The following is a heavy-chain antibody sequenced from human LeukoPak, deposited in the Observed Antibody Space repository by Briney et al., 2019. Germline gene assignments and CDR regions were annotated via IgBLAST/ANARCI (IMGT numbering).Heavy chain of an antibody. CDR1: GFTFSSYA. Sequence: VGSLRLSCAASGFTFSSYAMSWVRQAPGKGLEWVSAISGSGGSTYYADSVKDRFTISRDNSKNTLYLQMNSLRAEDTAVYYCAKDYDFWSGGGFDYWGQGTLVTVSS. CDR2: ISGSGGST. CDR3: AKDYDFWSGGGFDY. V-gene: IGHV3-23*01. J-gene: IGHJ4*02. D-gene: IGHD3-3*01.